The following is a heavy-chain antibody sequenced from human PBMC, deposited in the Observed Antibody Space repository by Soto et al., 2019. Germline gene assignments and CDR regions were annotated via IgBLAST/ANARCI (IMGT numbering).Heavy chain of an antibody. CDR1: GYTFTSYG. J-gene: IGHJ3*02. V-gene: IGHV1-18*01. CDR3: ASSDPAADTWLDDAFDI. CDR2: ISAYNGNT. Sequence: QVQLVQSGAEVKKPGASVKVSCKASGYTFTSYGISWVRQAPGQGLEWMGWISAYNGNTNYAQKLQGRVTMTTDTSTSTAYMELRSLRSDDTAVYYCASSDPAADTWLDDAFDIWGQGKMVTVSS. D-gene: IGHD6-13*01.